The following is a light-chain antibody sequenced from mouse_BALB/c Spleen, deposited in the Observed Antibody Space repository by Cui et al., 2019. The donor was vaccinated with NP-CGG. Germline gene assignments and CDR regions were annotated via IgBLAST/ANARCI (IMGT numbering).Light chain of an antibody. V-gene: IGLV1*01. CDR2: GTK. Sequence: TVLTRESALTTSPGETVTLTCRSNTGAVTTSNYANWVQEKPDHLFTGLIGGTKNRAPGVPARFSGSLIGDKAALTITGAQTEDEAIYFCALWYSNHWVFGGGTKLTVL. CDR1: TGAVTTSNY. CDR3: ALWYSNHWV. J-gene: IGLJ1*01.